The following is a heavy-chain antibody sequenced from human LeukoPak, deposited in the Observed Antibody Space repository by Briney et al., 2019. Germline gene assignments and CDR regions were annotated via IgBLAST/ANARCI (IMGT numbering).Heavy chain of an antibody. D-gene: IGHD4-23*01. CDR3: ATNYGGNSESSYWYFDL. J-gene: IGHJ2*01. Sequence: PSETLSLTCTVSGGSISSYYWSWIRQPPGKGLEWIGYIYYSGSTNYNPSLKSRVTISVDTSKNQFSLELSSVTAADTAVYYCATNYGGNSESSYWYFDLWGRGTLVTVSS. CDR2: IYYSGST. V-gene: IGHV4-59*01. CDR1: GGSISSYY.